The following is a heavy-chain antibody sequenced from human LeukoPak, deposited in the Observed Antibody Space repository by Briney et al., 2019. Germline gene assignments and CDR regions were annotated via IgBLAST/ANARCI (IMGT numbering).Heavy chain of an antibody. V-gene: IGHV4-4*07. J-gene: IGHJ6*02. CDR3: ARAHDSSGYARYYYYGMDV. Sequence: SETLSLTRTVSGGSISSYYWSWIRQPAGKGLEWIGRIYTSGSTNYNPSLESRVTMSVDTSKNQFSLKLSSVTAADTAVYYCARAHDSSGYARYYYYGMDVWGQGTTVTVSS. D-gene: IGHD3-22*01. CDR2: IYTSGST. CDR1: GGSISSYY.